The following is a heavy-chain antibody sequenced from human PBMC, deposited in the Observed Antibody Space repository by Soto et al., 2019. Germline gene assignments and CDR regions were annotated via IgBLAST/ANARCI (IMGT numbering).Heavy chain of an antibody. CDR2: IIPIFGKV. CDR1: GGTFRTYA. D-gene: IGHD6-19*01. Sequence: QVQLLQSGAEVKKPGSSVRVSCEASGGTFRTYAISWVRQAPGQGLEWMGEIIPIFGKVNYAQKFQGRVTITADESTTTDSMDLRRLTSEDTAVYYCAKGAVAGTPTSYYYYGMDVRGQGTTVTVS. V-gene: IGHV1-69*12. J-gene: IGHJ6*02. CDR3: AKGAVAGTPTSYYYYGMDV.